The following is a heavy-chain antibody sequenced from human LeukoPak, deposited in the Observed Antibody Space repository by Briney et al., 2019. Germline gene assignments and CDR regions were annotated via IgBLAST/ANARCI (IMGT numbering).Heavy chain of an antibody. J-gene: IGHJ4*02. CDR1: GGSISSYY. CDR2: IYYSGST. V-gene: IGHV4-59*01. CDR3: ARGNIIGPFDY. Sequence: SETLSLTCTVSGGSISSYYWSWIRQPPGKGLEWIGYIYYSGSTNYNPSLKSRVTISVDTSKNQFSLKLSSATAADTAVYYCARGNIIGPFDYWGQGTLVTVSS. D-gene: IGHD2/OR15-2a*01.